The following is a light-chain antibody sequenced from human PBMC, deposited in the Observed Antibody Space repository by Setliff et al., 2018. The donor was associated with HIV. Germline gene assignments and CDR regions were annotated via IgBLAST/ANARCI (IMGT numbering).Light chain of an antibody. CDR2: DDN. V-gene: IGLV3-21*03. CDR3: QVWDSSSDHHV. J-gene: IGLJ1*01. Sequence: SYELTQPPSVSVAPGKTARITCGGNNIGSKSVHWYQQKPGQAPVLVVYDDNDRPSGIPERCSGSNSGNTATLTISRVEAGDEADYYCQVWDSSSDHHVFGTGTKVTVL. CDR1: NIGSKS.